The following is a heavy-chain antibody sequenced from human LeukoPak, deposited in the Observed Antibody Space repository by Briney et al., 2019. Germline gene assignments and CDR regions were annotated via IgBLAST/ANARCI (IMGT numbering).Heavy chain of an antibody. Sequence: GASVKVSCKASGGTFSSYAISWVRQAPGQGLEWMGGIIPIFGTANYAQKFQGRVTITADESTSTAYMELSSLRSEDTAVYYCARDWDDITGTTCFDYWGQGTLVTVSS. CDR2: IIPIFGTA. J-gene: IGHJ4*02. CDR1: GGTFSSYA. D-gene: IGHD1-7*01. V-gene: IGHV1-69*13. CDR3: ARDWDDITGTTCFDY.